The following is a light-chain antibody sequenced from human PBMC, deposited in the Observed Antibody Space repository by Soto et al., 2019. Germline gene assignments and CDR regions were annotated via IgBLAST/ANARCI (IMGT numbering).Light chain of an antibody. CDR3: CSYAGSSTYV. CDR1: RTDVADSYDL. Sequence: QSALTQPASVSGSPGQSIAISCTGVRTDVADSYDLVSWYQQHPGKAPQLIIYEVSKRPSGVSNRFSGSKSGNTASLTISGLQAEDEADYYCCSYAGSSTYVFGTGTKVTVL. CDR2: EVS. V-gene: IGLV2-23*02. J-gene: IGLJ1*01.